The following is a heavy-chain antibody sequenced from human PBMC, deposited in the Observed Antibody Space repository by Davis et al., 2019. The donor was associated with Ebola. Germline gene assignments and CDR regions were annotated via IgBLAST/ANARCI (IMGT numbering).Heavy chain of an antibody. V-gene: IGHV4-39*07. D-gene: IGHD2-2*02. Sequence: PSETLSLTCTVSGGSISSSSYSWDWIRQPPGKGLEWIGSIYSSGSTYYNPSLKSRVTISVDTSKNQFSLNLRSVTAADTAVYYCARDRWVVVVSAAIRNDAFDIWGQGTMVTVSS. CDR1: GGSISSSSYS. CDR2: IYSSGST. J-gene: IGHJ3*02. CDR3: ARDRWVVVVSAAIRNDAFDI.